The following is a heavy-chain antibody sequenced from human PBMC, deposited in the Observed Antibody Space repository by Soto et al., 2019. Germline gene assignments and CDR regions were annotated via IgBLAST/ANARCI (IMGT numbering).Heavy chain of an antibody. Sequence: QVQLVQSGAEVKKPGASVKVSCKASGYTFTSYAISWVRQAPGQGHEWMGWISAYNGNTNYAQKLQGRVPMTTDTSTTTPSPELSSLRSDDTTVYYSARSVPPAGYWGQGTLVTCSS. CDR1: GYTFTSYA. CDR3: ARSVPPAGY. V-gene: IGHV1-18*01. J-gene: IGHJ4*02. CDR2: ISAYNGNT.